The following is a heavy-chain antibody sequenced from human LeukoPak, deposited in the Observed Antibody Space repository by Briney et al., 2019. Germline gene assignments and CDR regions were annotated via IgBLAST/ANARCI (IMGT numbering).Heavy chain of an antibody. D-gene: IGHD6-6*01. CDR3: AKEAIAARPGGY. J-gene: IGHJ4*02. CDR2: IKQDGSEK. CDR1: GFTVSSNY. Sequence: GGSLRLSCAASGFTVSSNYMSWVRQAPGKGLEWVANIKQDGSEKYYVDSVKGRFTISRDNAKNSLYLQMNSLRAEDTAVYYCAKEAIAARPGGYWGQGTLVTVSS. V-gene: IGHV3-7*01.